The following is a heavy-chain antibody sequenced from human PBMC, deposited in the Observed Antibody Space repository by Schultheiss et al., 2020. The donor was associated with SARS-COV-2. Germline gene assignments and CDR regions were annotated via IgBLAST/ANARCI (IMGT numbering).Heavy chain of an antibody. Sequence: GGSLRLSCAASGFTFSNYAMSWVRQTPGKWLEWVSAISGSGGSTYYADSVKDRFTISRDNSKNTLYLQMNSLRAEDTAVYYCTTDLSGWYVGPFDYWGQGAVGTVSS. CDR3: TTDLSGWYVGPFDY. V-gene: IGHV3-23*01. D-gene: IGHD6-19*01. J-gene: IGHJ4*02. CDR1: GFTFSNYA. CDR2: ISGSGGST.